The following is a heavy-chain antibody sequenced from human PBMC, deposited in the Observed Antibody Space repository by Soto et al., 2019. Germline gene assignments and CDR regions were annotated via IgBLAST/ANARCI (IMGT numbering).Heavy chain of an antibody. V-gene: IGHV3-33*01. CDR2: IWYDGSNK. CDR3: ARDRGVVTGTTCYFDY. J-gene: IGHJ4*02. D-gene: IGHD1-7*01. CDR1: GFTFSSYG. Sequence: QVQLVESGGGVVQPGRSLRLSCAASGFTFSSYGMHWVRQAPGKGLEWGAVIWYDGSNKYYADSVKGRFTSSRDNSKNTLYLQMNSLRYEDTAVYYCARDRGVVTGTTCYFDYWGQGTLVTVSS.